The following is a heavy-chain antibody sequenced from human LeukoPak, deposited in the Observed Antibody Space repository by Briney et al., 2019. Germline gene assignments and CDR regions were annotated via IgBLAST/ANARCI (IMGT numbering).Heavy chain of an antibody. J-gene: IGHJ4*02. CDR1: GFTFSSYA. CDR2: ISYDGSNK. Sequence: PGGSLRLSCAASGFTFSSYAMHWVRQAPGKGLEWVAVISYDGSNKYYADSVKGRFTISRDNSKNTLYLQMNSLRAEDTAVYYCARIISSGYWFFDYWGQGTLVTVSS. V-gene: IGHV3-30-3*01. CDR3: ARIISSGYWFFDY. D-gene: IGHD3-22*01.